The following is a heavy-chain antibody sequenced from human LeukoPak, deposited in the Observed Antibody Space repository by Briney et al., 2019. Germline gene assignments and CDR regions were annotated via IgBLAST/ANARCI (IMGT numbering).Heavy chain of an antibody. V-gene: IGHV4-4*07. CDR1: GASINKDY. CDR3: VRDEYRDV. D-gene: IGHD2/OR15-2a*01. CDR2: IHPSGIT. Sequence: PSETLSLTCTVSGASINKDYWAWIRQPAGKGLEWIGRIHPSGITHQNPSLRGRVTMSIDASKNQFSLNLSSVTAADTAVYYCVRDEYRDVWGKGTTVVVSS. J-gene: IGHJ6*04.